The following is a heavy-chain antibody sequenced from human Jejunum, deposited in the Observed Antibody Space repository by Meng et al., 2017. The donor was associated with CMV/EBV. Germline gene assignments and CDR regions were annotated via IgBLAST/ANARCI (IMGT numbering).Heavy chain of an antibody. CDR3: ATRIPDTSGYYYGVFDF. CDR1: GASISSGDYF. V-gene: IGHV4-30-4*08. D-gene: IGHD3-22*01. Sequence: QAQLQEPGPGLVKPSKTLPSPCTVSGASISSGDYFWTWLRQPPGKGLEWIGYIYYNGRTDYNPSLESRVTISLDTSKNQFSLKLTSITVADTAVYYCATRIPDTSGYYYGVFDFWGQGALVTVSS. J-gene: IGHJ4*02. CDR2: IYYNGRT.